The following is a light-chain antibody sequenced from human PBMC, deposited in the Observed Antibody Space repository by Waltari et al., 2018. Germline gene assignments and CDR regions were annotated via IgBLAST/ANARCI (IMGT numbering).Light chain of an antibody. CDR1: QRISSW. J-gene: IGKJ3*01. CDR2: KAS. Sequence: DIQMTHSPSTLSASVGDRVTITCRASQRISSWLAWYQQKPGKAPKLLIYKASSLESGVPSRFSGSGSGTEFTLTISSLQPDDFATYYCQQYNSYSFTFGPGTKVDIK. V-gene: IGKV1-5*03. CDR3: QQYNSYSFT.